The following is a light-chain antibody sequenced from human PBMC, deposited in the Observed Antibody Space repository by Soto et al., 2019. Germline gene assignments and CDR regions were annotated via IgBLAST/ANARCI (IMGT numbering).Light chain of an antibody. CDR1: QGISSW. CDR3: QQHTT. Sequence: DIQMTQSPSALSASVGDRVTITCRGSQGISSWLAWYQQKPGKAPRLLIYKASSLASGVPSRFSGSGSGTEFTLTISSLQPEDVPTYHCQQHTTFGQGTKVEI. V-gene: IGKV1-5*03. CDR2: KAS. J-gene: IGKJ1*01.